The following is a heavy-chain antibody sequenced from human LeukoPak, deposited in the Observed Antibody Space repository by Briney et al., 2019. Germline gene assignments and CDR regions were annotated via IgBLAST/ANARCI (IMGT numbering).Heavy chain of an antibody. J-gene: IGHJ5*02. V-gene: IGHV4-59*08. D-gene: IGHD3-10*01. CDR1: GGSISNYY. CDR3: ARHVLAYYYGSGVHLGWFDP. CDR2: IYYSGST. Sequence: RTSETLSLTCTVSGGSISNYYWSWIRQPPGKGLEWIGYIYYSGSTNYNPSLKSRVTMSVDTSKNQFSLKLSSVTAADTAVYYCARHVLAYYYGSGVHLGWFDPWGQGTLVTVSS.